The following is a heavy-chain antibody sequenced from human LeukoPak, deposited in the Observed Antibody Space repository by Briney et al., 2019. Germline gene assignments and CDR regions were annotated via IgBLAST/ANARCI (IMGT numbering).Heavy chain of an antibody. V-gene: IGHV1-18*04. Sequence: ASVKVSCKASGYTFTGYYMHWVRQAPGQGLEWMGWISAYNGNTNYAQRLQGRVTMTTDTSTSTAYMELRSLRSDDTAVYYCARDDYYDTSGYTLDYWGQGTLVTVSS. CDR1: GYTFTGYY. J-gene: IGHJ4*02. CDR3: ARDDYYDTSGYTLDY. CDR2: ISAYNGNT. D-gene: IGHD3-22*01.